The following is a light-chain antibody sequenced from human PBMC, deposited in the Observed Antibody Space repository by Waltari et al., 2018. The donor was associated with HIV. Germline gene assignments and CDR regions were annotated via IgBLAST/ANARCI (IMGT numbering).Light chain of an antibody. Sequence: QSALTQPASVSGSPGQSITISCTRASRDVGGYNYVPWYQQHPGKAPKLMIYEVNNRPSGVSNRFSGSKSGNTASLTLSGLLVEDEADYYCSSYTSTTQGVVFGRGTKLNVL. CDR1: SRDVGGYNY. J-gene: IGLJ2*01. V-gene: IGLV2-14*01. CDR2: EVN. CDR3: SSYTSTTQGVV.